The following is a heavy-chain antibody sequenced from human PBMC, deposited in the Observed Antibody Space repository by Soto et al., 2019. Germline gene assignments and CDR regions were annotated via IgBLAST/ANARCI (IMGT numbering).Heavy chain of an antibody. CDR2: IYYSGST. J-gene: IGHJ6*02. CDR1: GGSISSYY. D-gene: IGHD3-10*01. V-gene: IGHV4-59*01. Sequence: KTSETLSLTCTVSGGSISSYYWSWIRQPPGKGLEWIGYIYYSGSTNYNPSLKSRVTISVDTSKNQFSLKLSSVTAADTAVYYCARHYGSGGYYDYYYGMDVWGQGTTVTVSS. CDR3: ARHYGSGGYYDYYYGMDV.